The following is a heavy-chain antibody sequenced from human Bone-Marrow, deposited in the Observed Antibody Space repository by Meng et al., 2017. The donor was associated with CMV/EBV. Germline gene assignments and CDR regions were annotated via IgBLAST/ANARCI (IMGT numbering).Heavy chain of an antibody. CDR2: ISYDGSNK. J-gene: IGHJ3*02. CDR1: GFTFSSYA. Sequence: GGSLRLSCAASGFTFSSYAMHWVRQAPGKGLEWVAVISYDGSNKYYADSVKGRLTISRDNSKNTLYLQMNSLRAEDTVVYYCASTGTMVRGVIFAFYIWGQGTMVTVSS. D-gene: IGHD3-10*01. CDR3: ASTGTMVRGVIFAFYI. V-gene: IGHV3-30-3*01.